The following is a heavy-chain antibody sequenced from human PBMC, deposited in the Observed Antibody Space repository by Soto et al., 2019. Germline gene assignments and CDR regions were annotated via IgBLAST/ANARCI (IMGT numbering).Heavy chain of an antibody. J-gene: IGHJ4*02. Sequence: EVQLLESGGDLVQPGGSLRLSCAASGFSFSSHWMSWVRQAPGKGLEWLANIKQDGSENYYVDSVKGRFTISRDNAKNSLYLQMNSRRAEDTAVDYCARDGDWNWDHWGQGALVTVSS. CDR3: ARDGDWNWDH. CDR1: GFSFSSHW. D-gene: IGHD1-7*01. V-gene: IGHV3-7*01. CDR2: IKQDGSEN.